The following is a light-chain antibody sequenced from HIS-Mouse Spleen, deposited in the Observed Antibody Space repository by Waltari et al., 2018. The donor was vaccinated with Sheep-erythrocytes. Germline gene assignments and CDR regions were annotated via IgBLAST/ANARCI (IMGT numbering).Light chain of an antibody. V-gene: IGLV2-14*03. CDR2: DVS. Sequence: QSALTQPASVSVSPGQSITISCTGTSSDVGGYNYVSWYQQHPGQAPKLMIYDVSNRPSGVSNRVSGSKSGNTASLTISGLQAEDEADYYCSSYTSSSTSWVFGGGTKL. CDR3: SSYTSSSTSWV. CDR1: SSDVGGYNY. J-gene: IGLJ3*02.